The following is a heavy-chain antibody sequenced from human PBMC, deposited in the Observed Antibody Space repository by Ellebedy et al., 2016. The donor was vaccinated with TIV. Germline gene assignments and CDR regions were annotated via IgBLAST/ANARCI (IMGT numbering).Heavy chain of an antibody. CDR3: ARDLVPPLRPYPDIVVVNGMDV. V-gene: IGHV1-18*01. J-gene: IGHJ6*02. D-gene: IGHD2-2*01. CDR1: GYTFTSYG. Sequence: ASVKVSCKASGYTFTSYGISWVRQAPGQGLEWMGWINPNSGGTNYAQKFQGRVTMTRDTSTSTVYMELSSLRSEDTAVYYCARDLVPPLRPYPDIVVVNGMDVWGQGTTVTVSS. CDR2: INPNSGGT.